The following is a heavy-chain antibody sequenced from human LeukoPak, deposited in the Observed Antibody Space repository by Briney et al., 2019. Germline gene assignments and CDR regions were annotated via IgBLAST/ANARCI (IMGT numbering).Heavy chain of an antibody. CDR3: ARGQYYDYVWGSYNKYYFDY. CDR1: GVSFSGYY. CDR2: INHSGST. J-gene: IGHJ4*02. Sequence: MPSETLSLTCAVYGVSFSGYYWSWLRQPPGKGLEWIGEINHSGSTNYNPSLKSRVTISVDTSKNQFSLKLSSVTAADTAVYYCARGQYYDYVWGSYNKYYFDYWGQGTLVTVSS. D-gene: IGHD3-16*01. V-gene: IGHV4-34*01.